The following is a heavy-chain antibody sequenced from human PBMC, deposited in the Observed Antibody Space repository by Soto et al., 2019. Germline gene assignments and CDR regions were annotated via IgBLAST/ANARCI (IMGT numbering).Heavy chain of an antibody. Sequence: EVQLVESGGGLVQPGGSLRLSCAASGFSIGSYWMSWVRQAPGKGLEWVANIKPDGTETHYVDSVKGRFTISRDNAKNSLYVQMNSLRAEDTAVYFCARDKNAASSKPVGPYAFHVWGQGTVVIVSP. V-gene: IGHV3-7*01. J-gene: IGHJ3*01. CDR1: GFSIGSYW. D-gene: IGHD6-6*01. CDR2: IKPDGTET. CDR3: ARDKNAASSKPVGPYAFHV.